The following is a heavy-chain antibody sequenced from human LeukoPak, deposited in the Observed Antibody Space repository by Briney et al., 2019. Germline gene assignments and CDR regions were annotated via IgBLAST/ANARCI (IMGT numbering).Heavy chain of an antibody. CDR2: INHSGST. Sequence: PSETLSLTCTVSGGSISSYYWSWIRQPPGKGLEWIGEINHSGSTNYNPSLKSRVTISVDTSKNQFSLKLSSVTAADTAVYYCARHIVVRSAFDIWGQGTMVTVSS. J-gene: IGHJ3*02. V-gene: IGHV4-34*01. D-gene: IGHD3-22*01. CDR1: GGSISSYY. CDR3: ARHIVVRSAFDI.